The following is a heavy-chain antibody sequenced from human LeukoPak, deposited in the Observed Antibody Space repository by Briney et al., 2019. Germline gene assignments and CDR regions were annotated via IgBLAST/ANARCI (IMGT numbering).Heavy chain of an antibody. J-gene: IGHJ3*02. V-gene: IGHV4-38-2*02. CDR2: IYHSGST. D-gene: IGHD2-2*02. Sequence: SETLSLTCTVSGYSISSGYYWGWIRQPPGKGLEWIGSIYHSGSTYYNPSLKSRVTISVDTSKNQFSLKLSSVTAADTAVYYCARQVGWRGYREVIWGQGTMVTVSS. CDR3: ARQVGWRGYREVI. CDR1: GYSISSGYY.